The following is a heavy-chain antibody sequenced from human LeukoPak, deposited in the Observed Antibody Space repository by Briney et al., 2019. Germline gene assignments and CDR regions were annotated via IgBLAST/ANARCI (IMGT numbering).Heavy chain of an antibody. D-gene: IGHD2-15*01. V-gene: IGHV4-39*07. CDR2: IYYSGST. CDR1: GGSISSSSYS. CDR3: ARAYCSGGTCYLSAFDI. J-gene: IGHJ3*02. Sequence: PSETLSLTCTVSGGSISSSSYSWGWLRQPPGKGLEWIGSIYYSGSTYYNPSLKSRVTISVDTSKNQFSLKPSSVTPADTAVYYCARAYCSGGTCYLSAFDIWGQGTMVTVSS.